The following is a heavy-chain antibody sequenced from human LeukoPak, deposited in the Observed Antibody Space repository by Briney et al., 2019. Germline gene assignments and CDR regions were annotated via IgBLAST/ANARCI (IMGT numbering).Heavy chain of an antibody. CDR3: ARGDGDYVWGSYRYTANDY. CDR1: GYTFTSYY. D-gene: IGHD3-16*02. V-gene: IGHV1-2*02. J-gene: IGHJ4*02. CDR2: INPNSGGT. Sequence: GASVKVSCKASGYTFTSYYMHWVRQAPGQGLEWMGWINPNSGGTNYAQKFQGRVTMTRDTSISTAYMELSRLRSDDTAVYYCARGDGDYVWGSYRYTANDYWGQGTLVTVSS.